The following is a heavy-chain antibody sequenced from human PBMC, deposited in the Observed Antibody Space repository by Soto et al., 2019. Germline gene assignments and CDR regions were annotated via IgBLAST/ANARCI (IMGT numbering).Heavy chain of an antibody. CDR1: GASISGFY. V-gene: IGHV4-4*07. D-gene: IGHD1-1*01. CDR3: VRDGTKTLRDWFDP. J-gene: IGHJ5*02. CDR2: IYATGTT. Sequence: SEPLSLTCTVSGASISGFYWSWIRKSAGKGLKWIGRIYATGTTDYNPSLKSRVMMSVDTSKKQFSLKLRSVTAADTAVYYCVRDGTKTLRDWFDPWGQGISVTVSS.